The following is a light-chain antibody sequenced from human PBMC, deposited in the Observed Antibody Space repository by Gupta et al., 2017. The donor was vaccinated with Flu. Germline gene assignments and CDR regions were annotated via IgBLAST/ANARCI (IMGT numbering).Light chain of an antibody. CDR1: RSNIGSNS. V-gene: IGLV1-44*01. CDR3: AAWDDSTAGQVV. CDR2: GNS. Sequence: HSVLAQPPSASGTPGRGVNISCSGSRSNIGSNSVNWYLQAPGKAPKLLIYGNSERPSGVPDRFSGSNSGTSASLAISGPQSEDEAEYYCAAWDDSTAGQVVFGSGTTVTVL. J-gene: IGLJ6*01.